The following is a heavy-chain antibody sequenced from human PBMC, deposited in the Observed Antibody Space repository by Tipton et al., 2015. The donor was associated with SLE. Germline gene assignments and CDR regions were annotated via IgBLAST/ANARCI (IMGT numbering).Heavy chain of an antibody. CDR1: GGSISSHY. D-gene: IGHD6-19*01. CDR3: ARAGTGVADTYWYFDL. CDR2: FYYSGGI. V-gene: IGHV4-59*11. Sequence: TLSLTCTVSGGSISSHYWTWIRQPPGKGLEWIGYFYYSGGISYNPSLKSRVTISLDTSKSQFSLKLRSVTAADTAVYYCARAGTGVADTYWYFDLWGRGTLVTITS. J-gene: IGHJ2*01.